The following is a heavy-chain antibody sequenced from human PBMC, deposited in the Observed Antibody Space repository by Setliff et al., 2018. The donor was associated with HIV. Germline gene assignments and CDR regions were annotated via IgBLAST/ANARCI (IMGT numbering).Heavy chain of an antibody. CDR1: GYSISSGYY. Sequence: SETLSLTCAVSGYSISSGYYWGWIRQTPGKGLEWIGSIYHSGTTYYNPSLRSRVTISVDTSKNQFSLKLSSVTAADTAVYYCAIVTTPHYYGMDVWGQGATVTVSS. D-gene: IGHD4-17*01. J-gene: IGHJ6*02. CDR3: AIVTTPHYYGMDV. V-gene: IGHV4-38-2*01. CDR2: IYHSGTT.